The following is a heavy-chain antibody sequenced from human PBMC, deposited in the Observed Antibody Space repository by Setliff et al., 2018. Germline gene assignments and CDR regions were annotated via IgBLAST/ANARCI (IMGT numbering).Heavy chain of an antibody. V-gene: IGHV3-7*01. CDR3: TRDQDYYGMDV. CDR2: ITHDGSKT. J-gene: IGHJ6*02. Sequence: GESLRLSCAGSGFTFNTYWMTWVRQAPGKGLERVASITHDGSKTYILDSVKGRFTISRDNTKNSLYLQMTSLRGEDTAVYHCTRDQDYYGMDVWGQGTTVTVSS. CDR1: GFTFNTYW.